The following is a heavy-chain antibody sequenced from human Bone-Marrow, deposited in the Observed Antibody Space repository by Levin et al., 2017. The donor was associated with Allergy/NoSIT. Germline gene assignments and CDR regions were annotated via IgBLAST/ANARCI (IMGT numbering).Heavy chain of an antibody. D-gene: IGHD5-12*01. V-gene: IGHV1-69*02. J-gene: IGHJ4*02. CDR1: GGTFSSYT. CDR3: AGTYSSGYAN. CDR2: IIPILGIA. Sequence: KISCKASGGTFSSYTISWVRQAPGQGLEWMGRIIPILGIANYAQKFQGRVTITADKSTSTAYMELSSLRSEDTAVYYCAGTYSSGYANWGQGTLVTVSS.